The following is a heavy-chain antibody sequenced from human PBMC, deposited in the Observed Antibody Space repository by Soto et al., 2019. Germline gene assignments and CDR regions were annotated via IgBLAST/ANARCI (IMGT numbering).Heavy chain of an antibody. D-gene: IGHD4-17*01. CDR2: VNPSSGDT. CDR3: AGDWQYGDYGYYFDF. V-gene: IGHV1-2*02. J-gene: IGHJ4*02. Sequence: ASVKVSCKTSGYTFTAYYMHWVRQAPGQGLKWMGWVNPSSGDTDYAQDFQGRVTLTRDTSVNTVYMELSGLNSDDTALYYCAGDWQYGDYGYYFDFWGQGTLVTVSS. CDR1: GYTFTAYY.